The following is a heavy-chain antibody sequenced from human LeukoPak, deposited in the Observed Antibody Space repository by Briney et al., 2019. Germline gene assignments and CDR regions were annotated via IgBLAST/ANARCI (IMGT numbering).Heavy chain of an antibody. Sequence: ASVKVSCKASGYTFTSYGISWVRQAPGQGLEWMGWISAYNGNTNYAQKLQGRVTITTDESTSTAYMELSSLRSEDTAVYYCARGSSNPYYYYYMDVWGKGTTVTVSS. CDR3: ARGSSNPYYYYYMDV. CDR2: ISAYNGNT. D-gene: IGHD2-15*01. CDR1: GYTFTSYG. V-gene: IGHV1-18*01. J-gene: IGHJ6*03.